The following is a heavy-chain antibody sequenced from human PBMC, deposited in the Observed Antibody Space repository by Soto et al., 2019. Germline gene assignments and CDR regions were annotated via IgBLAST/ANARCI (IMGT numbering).Heavy chain of an antibody. Sequence: WETLSLTRSVSGASISSDNYYWGWIRQTPGKGLEWIGYVYYSGSTNYNPSLKSRVTIPVDASKNQFSLQLRSVTAADTAVYYCVREETGAADYWGPGTLVTVSS. CDR2: VYYSGST. J-gene: IGHJ4*02. CDR3: VREETGAADY. CDR1: GASISSDNYY. V-gene: IGHV4-61*01. D-gene: IGHD7-27*01.